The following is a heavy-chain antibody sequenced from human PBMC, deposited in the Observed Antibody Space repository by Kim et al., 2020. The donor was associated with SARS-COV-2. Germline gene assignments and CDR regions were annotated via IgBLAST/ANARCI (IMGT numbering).Heavy chain of an antibody. Sequence: GGALRLSCAASGFTFSSCAMHWVRQATGKGLEWVAVISYDGSNKNYADSVKGRFTISRDNSKNTLYLQMNSLRAEETALYYLARDPWSRLRGLTYSYYGMDVWGQGTTVTVSS. CDR2: ISYDGSNK. V-gene: IGHV3-30-3*01. CDR3: ARDPWSRLRGLTYSYYGMDV. D-gene: IGHD3-10*01. CDR1: GFTFSSCA. J-gene: IGHJ6*02.